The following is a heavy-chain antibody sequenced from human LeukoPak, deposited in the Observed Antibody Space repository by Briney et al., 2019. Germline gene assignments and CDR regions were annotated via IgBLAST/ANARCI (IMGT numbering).Heavy chain of an antibody. D-gene: IGHD3-22*01. CDR3: ARWGRRYYYDSSGSV. CDR2: IYPGDSDT. CDR1: GYSFTSYW. J-gene: IGHJ3*01. Sequence: GESLKISCKGSGYSFTSYWIGWVRQMPGKGLEWMGIIYPGDSDTRYSPSFQGQVTISADKSISTAYPQWSSLKASDTAMYYCARWGRRYYYDSSGSVWGQGTMVTVSS. V-gene: IGHV5-51*01.